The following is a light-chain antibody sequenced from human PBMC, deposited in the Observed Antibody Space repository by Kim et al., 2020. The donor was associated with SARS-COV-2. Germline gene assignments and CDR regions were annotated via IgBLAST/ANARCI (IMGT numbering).Light chain of an antibody. Sequence: DIQMTQSPSSLSACVGDRVTITCRASQDISNSVAWYQQRPGKAPKSLINGASHLQSGVPSRFSGSGSGTDFTLTISSLQPEDFATYYCQHYKNYPFAFGPGTKVDIK. CDR1: QDISNS. V-gene: IGKV1-16*01. CDR3: QHYKNYPFA. CDR2: GAS. J-gene: IGKJ3*01.